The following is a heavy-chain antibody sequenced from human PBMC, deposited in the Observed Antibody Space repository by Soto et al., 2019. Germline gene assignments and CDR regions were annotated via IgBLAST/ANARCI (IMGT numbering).Heavy chain of an antibody. CDR1: GGSLSSGDYY. D-gene: IGHD3-10*01. Sequence: SETLSLTCTVSGGSLSSGDYYWSWIRQPPGKGLEWIGYIYYSGSTYYNPSLKSRVTISVDTSKNQFSLKLSSVTAADTAVYYCAREDSGFVDPWGQGTLVTVSS. J-gene: IGHJ5*02. CDR2: IYYSGST. V-gene: IGHV4-30-4*01. CDR3: AREDSGFVDP.